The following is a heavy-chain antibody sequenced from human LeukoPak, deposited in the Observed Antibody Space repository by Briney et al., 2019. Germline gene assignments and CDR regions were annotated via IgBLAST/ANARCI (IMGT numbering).Heavy chain of an antibody. D-gene: IGHD5-12*01. V-gene: IGHV3-23*01. J-gene: IGHJ4*02. Sequence: GGSLRLSCAASGFTFSSSAMSWVRQVPGKGLEWVSGISASGGSTYYADSVKGRFTVSRDNSRNTLYLQINSLRVEDTAVYYCAKNGAYSGYDYIDYWGQGTLVTVSS. CDR2: ISASGGST. CDR3: AKNGAYSGYDYIDY. CDR1: GFTFSSSA.